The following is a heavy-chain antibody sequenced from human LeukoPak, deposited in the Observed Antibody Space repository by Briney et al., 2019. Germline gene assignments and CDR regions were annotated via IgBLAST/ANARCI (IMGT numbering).Heavy chain of an antibody. J-gene: IGHJ4*02. D-gene: IGHD3-22*01. CDR3: ARGSLYGSGYYYPRLLDY. Sequence: PSETLSLTCAVDSKSFSNYYWSWIRQPPGKGLEWIGEINRNESTHYNPSLKSRVTISIDTSKNQFSLRLNSVTAADTAVYYCARGSLYGSGYYYPRLLDYWGQGALVTVSS. CDR1: SKSFSNYY. CDR2: INRNEST. V-gene: IGHV4-34*01.